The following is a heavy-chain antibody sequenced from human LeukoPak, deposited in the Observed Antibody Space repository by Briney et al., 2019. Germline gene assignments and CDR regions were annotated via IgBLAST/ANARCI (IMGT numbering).Heavy chain of an antibody. J-gene: IGHJ4*02. D-gene: IGHD2-2*02. CDR1: GFTFSRYA. V-gene: IGHV3-30-3*01. Sequence: PGGSLGLSCAASGFTFSRYAMHWVRQAPGKGLEWVAVISYDGSNKYYADSVKGRFTISRDNSKNTLYLQMNSLRAEDTAVYYCARVRGYCSSTSCYSDYWGQGTLVTVPS. CDR3: ARVRGYCSSTSCYSDY. CDR2: ISYDGSNK.